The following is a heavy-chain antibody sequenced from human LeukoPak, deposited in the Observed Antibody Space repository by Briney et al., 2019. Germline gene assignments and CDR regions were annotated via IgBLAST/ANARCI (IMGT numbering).Heavy chain of an antibody. CDR2: IYHNGNS. CDR1: GDSFNEYY. J-gene: IGHJ4*02. CDR3: VRDGGLQSHFDY. V-gene: IGHV4-59*01. D-gene: IGHD5-24*01. Sequence: PSETLSLTCSVFGDSFNEYYWNWVRQPPGKGLQWIGYIYHNGNSNYNPSLKGRLTISVDTAKNQFSLKLTSVTAADTAVYYCVRDGGLQSHFDYWGQGALVTVSS.